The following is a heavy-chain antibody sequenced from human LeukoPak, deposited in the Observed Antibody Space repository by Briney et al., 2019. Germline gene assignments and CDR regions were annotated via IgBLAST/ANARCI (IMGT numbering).Heavy chain of an antibody. J-gene: IGHJ6*03. V-gene: IGHV1-8*01. Sequence: WASVKVSCKASGYSFTSYGLSWVRQAPGQGLEWMGWMNPNSGNTGYAQKFQGRVTMTRNTSISTAYMELSSLRSEDTAIYYCAREGGGRGYDYYYYYMDVWGKGTTVTISS. CDR3: AREGGGRGYDYYYYYMDV. CDR1: GYSFTSYG. D-gene: IGHD3-22*01. CDR2: MNPNSGNT.